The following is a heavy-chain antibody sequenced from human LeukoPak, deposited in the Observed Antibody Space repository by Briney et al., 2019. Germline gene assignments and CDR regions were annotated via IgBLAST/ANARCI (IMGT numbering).Heavy chain of an antibody. J-gene: IGHJ4*02. Sequence: SETLSLTCTVSGGSISSYYWSWIRQPAGEGLEWIGRIYTSGSTNYNPSLKSRVTMSVDTSKNQFSLKLSSVTAADTAVYYCASGSYLGVEDYWGQGTLVTVSS. CDR2: IYTSGST. V-gene: IGHV4-4*07. CDR3: ASGSYLGVEDY. D-gene: IGHD1-26*01. CDR1: GGSISSYY.